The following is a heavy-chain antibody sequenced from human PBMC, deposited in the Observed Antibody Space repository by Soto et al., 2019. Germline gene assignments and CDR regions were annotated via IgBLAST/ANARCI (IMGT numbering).Heavy chain of an antibody. CDR1: GFSFSVFA. CDR3: AKDWSGGASDV. J-gene: IGHJ3*01. D-gene: IGHD3-16*01. Sequence: EVDLLESGGGLAQPGGSRTLSCAASGFSFSVFAMTWVRQAPGKGLEWVSRISGSGGSTYYADSVKGRFTISRDNSKNMLYLQMNSLRGEDTAVYYCAKDWSGGASDVWGQGTMVIVSS. V-gene: IGHV3-23*01. CDR2: ISGSGGST.